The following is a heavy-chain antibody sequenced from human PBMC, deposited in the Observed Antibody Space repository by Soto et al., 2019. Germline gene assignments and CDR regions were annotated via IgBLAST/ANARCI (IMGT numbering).Heavy chain of an antibody. D-gene: IGHD6-13*01. V-gene: IGHV1-2*04. Sequence: QVQLVQSGAEVKKPGASVKVSCKASGYTFTGYYMHWVRQAPGQGLEWMGWINPNSGGTNYAQKFQGWVTMTRDTSISTAYMELSRLRSDDTAVYYCASSIAAAGPPLDAFDIWGQGTMVTVSS. J-gene: IGHJ3*02. CDR3: ASSIAAAGPPLDAFDI. CDR2: INPNSGGT. CDR1: GYTFTGYY.